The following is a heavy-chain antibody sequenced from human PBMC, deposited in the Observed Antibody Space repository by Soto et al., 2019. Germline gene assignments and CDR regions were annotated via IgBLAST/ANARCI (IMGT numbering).Heavy chain of an antibody. Sequence: ASVKVSCKASGGTFSSYAISWVRQAPGQGLEWMGGIIPIFGTANHAQKFQGRVTITADKSTSTAYMELSSLRSEDTAVYHCARSGIAVAGTIDYWGQGTLVTVSS. V-gene: IGHV1-69*06. D-gene: IGHD6-19*01. CDR2: IIPIFGTA. CDR3: ARSGIAVAGTIDY. J-gene: IGHJ4*02. CDR1: GGTFSSYA.